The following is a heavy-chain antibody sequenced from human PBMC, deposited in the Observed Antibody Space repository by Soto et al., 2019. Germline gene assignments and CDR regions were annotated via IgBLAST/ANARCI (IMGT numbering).Heavy chain of an antibody. CDR2: IKSKTDGGTT. CDR3: TTDLLPPYYYYYGMDV. D-gene: IGHD2-15*01. J-gene: IGHJ6*02. V-gene: IGHV3-15*07. CDR1: GFTFSNAW. Sequence: GGSLRLSCAASGFTFSNAWMNWVRQAPGKGLEWVGRIKSKTDGGTTDYAAPVKGRLTISRDDSKNTLYLQMNSLKTEDTAVYYCTTDLLPPYYYYYGMDVWGQGTTVTVSS.